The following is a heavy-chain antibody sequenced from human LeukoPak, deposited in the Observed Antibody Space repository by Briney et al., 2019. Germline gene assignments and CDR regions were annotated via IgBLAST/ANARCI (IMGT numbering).Heavy chain of an antibody. J-gene: IGHJ4*02. Sequence: GGSLRLSCAASGFTFSSYAMHRVRQAPGKGLEYVSAIDGNGGSPYYANSVKGRFTISRDNSKNTLYLQMGSLSTEDTAVYYCARGHEYRGYGQDYWGQGTLVTVSS. CDR3: ARGHEYRGYGQDY. CDR2: IDGNGGSP. D-gene: IGHD5-12*01. CDR1: GFTFSSYA. V-gene: IGHV3-64*01.